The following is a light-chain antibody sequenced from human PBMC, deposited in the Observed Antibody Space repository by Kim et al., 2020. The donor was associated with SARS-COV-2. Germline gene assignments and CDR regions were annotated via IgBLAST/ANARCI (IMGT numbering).Light chain of an antibody. CDR3: YSAADNNVV. CDR2: KDS. V-gene: IGLV3-27*01. J-gene: IGLJ2*01. CDR1: VLANKY. Sequence: SVSAEQTDRITCSGDVLANKYARLFQQKPGQAPVWVIYKDSERPSGIPERFSGSRSGTIATLTISGAQVEDEADYYCYSAADNNVVFGGGTQLTVL.